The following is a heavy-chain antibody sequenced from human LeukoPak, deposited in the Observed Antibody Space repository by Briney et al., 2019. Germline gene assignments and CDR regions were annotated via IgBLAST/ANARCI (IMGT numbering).Heavy chain of an antibody. CDR2: SRNKANSYTT. J-gene: IGHJ4*02. Sequence: GGSLRLSCVASGFTFSDHYMDCVRQTPGKGLEWVGRSRNKANSYTTEYAASVKGRFSISRDDSKNSLFLQMNSLKTDDTAVYYCTRASLSGSYFFYWGQGALVTVSS. CDR3: TRASLSGSYFFY. CDR1: GFTFSDHY. D-gene: IGHD1-26*01. V-gene: IGHV3-72*01.